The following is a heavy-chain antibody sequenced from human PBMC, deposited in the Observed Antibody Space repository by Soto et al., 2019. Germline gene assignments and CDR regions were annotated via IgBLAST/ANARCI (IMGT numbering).Heavy chain of an antibody. CDR2: IYPGDSDT. CDR1: GYSFTNYW. CDR3: ARPALDWYEYFDY. V-gene: IGHV5-51*01. D-gene: IGHD2-21*01. J-gene: IGHJ4*02. Sequence: PGESLKISCKVSGYSFTNYWIGWVRQMPGKGLEWMGIIYPGDSDTRYNPSFQGQVTISADKSISTAYLQWSSLKASDTAMYFCARPALDWYEYFDYWGQGSLVTVSS.